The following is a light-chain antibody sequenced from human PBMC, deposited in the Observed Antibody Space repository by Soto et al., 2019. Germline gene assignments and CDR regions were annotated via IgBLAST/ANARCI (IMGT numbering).Light chain of an antibody. CDR1: QGISSD. CDR2: DAS. CDR3: QQYDNLPIT. Sequence: DIPVTQSPSFMSASVGDRVTITCRASQGISSDLTWYQQKPGKAPKLLIYDASNLETGVPSRFSGSGSGTDFTFTISSLQPEDIATYYCQQYDNLPITFGQGTRLEIK. J-gene: IGKJ5*01. V-gene: IGKV1-33*01.